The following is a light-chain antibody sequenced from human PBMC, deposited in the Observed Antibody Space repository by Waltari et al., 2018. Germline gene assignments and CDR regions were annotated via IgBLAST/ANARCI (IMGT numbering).Light chain of an antibody. CDR3: QTGGHGTWV. J-gene: IGLJ3*02. CDR2: VNSDGSH. V-gene: IGLV4-69*01. CDR1: SGHSSNI. Sequence: SGHSSNIIAWHQQQPEKGPRYLMKVNSDGSHSKGDEIPDRFSGSSSGAERYLTISSLQSEDEADYYCQTGGHGTWVFGGGTKLTVL.